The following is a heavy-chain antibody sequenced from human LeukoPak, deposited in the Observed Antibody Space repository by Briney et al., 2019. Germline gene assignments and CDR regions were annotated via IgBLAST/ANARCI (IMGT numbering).Heavy chain of an antibody. CDR3: ANQAYDSSGYYYYFDY. Sequence: PGGSLRLSCAASGFTFSSYSTNWVRQAPGKGLEWVSSISSSSSYIYYADSVKGRFTISRDNAKNSLYLQMNSLRAEDTAVYYCANQAYDSSGYYYYFDYWGQGTPVTVSS. V-gene: IGHV3-21*01. CDR1: GFTFSSYS. CDR2: ISSSSSYI. D-gene: IGHD3-22*01. J-gene: IGHJ4*02.